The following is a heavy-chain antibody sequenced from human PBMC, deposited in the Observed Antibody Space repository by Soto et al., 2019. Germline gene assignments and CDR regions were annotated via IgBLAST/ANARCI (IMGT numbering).Heavy chain of an antibody. D-gene: IGHD6-19*01. J-gene: IGHJ4*02. CDR3: ARDTGWGLGF. Sequence: SETLSLTCAVSGDSINSNYCWTWVRQPPGKGLEWIAEIYYSGGTSYNPSLKSRVTISIDKSKNQFSLNLTSVTAADTAMYYCARDTGWGLGFWGQGTLVTVSS. V-gene: IGHV4-4*02. CDR1: GDSINSNYC. CDR2: IYYSGGT.